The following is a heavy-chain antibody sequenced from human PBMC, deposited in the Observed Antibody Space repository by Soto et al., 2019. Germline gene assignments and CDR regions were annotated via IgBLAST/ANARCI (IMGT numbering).Heavy chain of an antibody. CDR3: VTDLVSSSWYGPVGMDV. D-gene: IGHD6-13*01. CDR2: IDPSDSYT. V-gene: IGHV5-10-1*01. J-gene: IGHJ6*02. CDR1: GYSFTSYW. Sequence: PGESLKISCKGSGYSFTSYWISWVRQMPGKGLELMGRIDPSDSYTNYSPSFQGHVTISADKSSSTAYLQWSSLKASDTAMYYCVTDLVSSSWYGPVGMDVWGQGTTVTVSS.